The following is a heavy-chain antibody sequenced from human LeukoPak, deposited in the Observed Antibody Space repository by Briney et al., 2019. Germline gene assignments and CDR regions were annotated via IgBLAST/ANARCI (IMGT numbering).Heavy chain of an antibody. D-gene: IGHD2-15*01. CDR1: GFTFSNYA. J-gene: IGHJ4*02. V-gene: IGHV3-53*01. CDR3: ASNTDSGGTERQGDY. Sequence: HSGGSLRLSCAASGFTFSNYAMSWVRQAPGKGLEWVSVIYSGGSTYYADSVKGRFTISRDNSKNTLYLQMNSLRAEDTAVYYCASNTDSGGTERQGDYWGQGTLVTVSS. CDR2: IYSGGST.